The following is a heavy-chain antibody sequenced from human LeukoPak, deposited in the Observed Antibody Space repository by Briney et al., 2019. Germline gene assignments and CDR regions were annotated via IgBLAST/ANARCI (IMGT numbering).Heavy chain of an antibody. CDR1: GFTFSSYA. Sequence: GGSLRLSCAASGFTFSSYAMSWVRQAPGKGLEWVSAICGSGGSTYYADSVKGRFTISRDNSKNTLYLQMNSLRAEDTAVYYCAKGYPLHSGYDIPNYFDYWGQGTLVTVSS. D-gene: IGHD5-12*01. J-gene: IGHJ4*02. CDR2: ICGSGGST. CDR3: AKGYPLHSGYDIPNYFDY. V-gene: IGHV3-23*01.